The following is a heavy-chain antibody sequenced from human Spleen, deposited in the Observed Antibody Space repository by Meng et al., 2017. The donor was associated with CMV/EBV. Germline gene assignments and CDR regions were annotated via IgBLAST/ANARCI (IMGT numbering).Heavy chain of an antibody. CDR3: ARGNTASSNYYYYYTMDV. J-gene: IGHJ6*02. V-gene: IGHV3-48*03. Sequence: GESLKISCAASGFTFSTYEMNWVRQAPGKGLEWVSYISSSGSTIYYADSVKGRFTISRDNAKNSLYLQMNSLRAEDAAVYFCARGNTASSNYYYYYTMDVWGQGTTVTVSS. CDR1: GFTFSTYE. CDR2: ISSSGSTI. D-gene: IGHD2/OR15-2a*01.